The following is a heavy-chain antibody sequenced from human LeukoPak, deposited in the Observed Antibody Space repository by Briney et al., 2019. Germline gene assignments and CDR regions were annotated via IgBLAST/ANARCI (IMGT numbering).Heavy chain of an antibody. D-gene: IGHD3-9*01. CDR1: GFTFSSYA. Sequence: GGSLRLSCAASGFTFSSYAMHWVRQAPGKGLEWVAVISYDGSNKYYADSVKGRFTISRDNSKKTLYLQMNSLRAEDTAVYYCASPLDDILAFDVWGQGTMVTVSS. CDR2: ISYDGSNK. V-gene: IGHV3-30*04. CDR3: ASPLDDILAFDV. J-gene: IGHJ3*01.